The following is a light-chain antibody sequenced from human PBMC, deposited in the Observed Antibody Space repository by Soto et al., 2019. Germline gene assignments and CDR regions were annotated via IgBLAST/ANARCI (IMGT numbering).Light chain of an antibody. V-gene: IGKV3-20*01. CDR2: GAS. CDR1: QSVSSSY. CDR3: QQYGSSPRT. J-gene: IGKJ1*01. Sequence: EIVLTQSPGTLSLCPGERATLCCRASQSVSSSYLAWYQQKPGQAPRLLIYGASSRATGIPDRFSGSGSGTDFTLTISRLEPEDFAVYYCQQYGSSPRTFGQGTKVDIK.